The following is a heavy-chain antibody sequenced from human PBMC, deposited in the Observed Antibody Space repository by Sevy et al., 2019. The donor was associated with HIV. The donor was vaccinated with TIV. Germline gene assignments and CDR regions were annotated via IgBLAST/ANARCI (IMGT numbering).Heavy chain of an antibody. CDR2: ISTNGNIT. V-gene: IGHV3-23*01. CDR3: GKEGTIVLMGGYAFGM. CDR1: GFAFNTYA. D-gene: IGHD2-8*01. Sequence: GGSLRLSCTASGFAFNTYAMYWVRQAPGKGLEWVSSISTNGNITYYADSVKGRFIVSRDSSKNTVYLQMHSLRVDDTAGYYWGKEGTIVLMGGYAFGMGGQGTTVTVSS. J-gene: IGHJ3*02.